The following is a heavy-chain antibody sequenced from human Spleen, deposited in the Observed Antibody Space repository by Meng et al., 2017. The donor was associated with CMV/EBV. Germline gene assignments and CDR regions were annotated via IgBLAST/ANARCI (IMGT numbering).Heavy chain of an antibody. D-gene: IGHD3-9*01. Sequence: ASVKVSCKASDYSFTSYGITWVRQAPGQGLEWLGWINIYNGNTNYAQKLQDRVTMTTDTTTRTAYMELRSLRSDDTAVYYCARSITIFQIDYWGQGTLVTVSS. V-gene: IGHV1-18*01. CDR1: DYSFTSYG. J-gene: IGHJ4*02. CDR2: INIYNGNT. CDR3: ARSITIFQIDY.